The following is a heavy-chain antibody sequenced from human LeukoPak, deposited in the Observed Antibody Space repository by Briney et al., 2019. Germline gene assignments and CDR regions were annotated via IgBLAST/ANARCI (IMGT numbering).Heavy chain of an antibody. J-gene: IGHJ4*02. D-gene: IGHD2-15*01. Sequence: GGSPRLSCAASGFTFSSYAMSWVRQAPGKGLEWVSIISDSGDSTHYADSVKGRFTISRDNSKNTLFLQMNSLRGEDTAMYYCAKDGPDIVEVIAATFDYWGQGTLVTVSS. V-gene: IGHV3-23*01. CDR1: GFTFSSYA. CDR3: AKDGPDIVEVIAATFDY. CDR2: ISDSGDST.